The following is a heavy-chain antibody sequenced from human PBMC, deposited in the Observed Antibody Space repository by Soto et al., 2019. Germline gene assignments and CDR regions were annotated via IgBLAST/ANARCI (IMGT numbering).Heavy chain of an antibody. V-gene: IGHV3-74*03. D-gene: IGHD6-25*01. CDR2: INSDGSSV. J-gene: IGHJ4*02. CDR1: GFTLSDNW. Sequence: EVQLVESGGGLVQPGGSLRLSCAASGFTLSDNWIHWVRRAPGKGLVWVSRINSDGSSVTYADSVKGRFTLSRDNAKNTWFLPMDSLRVEDTAMYYCVRAPEQRPFDYWGQGTLVTVSS. CDR3: VRAPEQRPFDY.